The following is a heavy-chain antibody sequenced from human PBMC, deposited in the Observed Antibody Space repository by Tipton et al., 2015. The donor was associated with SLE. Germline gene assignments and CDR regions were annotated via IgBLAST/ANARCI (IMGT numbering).Heavy chain of an antibody. Sequence: TLSLTCAVSGYFISSGYFWGWIRQPPGKGLEWIGIAYHSGSTYYNPSLKSRVTISVDTSKNQFSLELSSATAADTAVYYCATSWAPAGRGMVYFDYWGQGTLVTVSS. CDR2: AYHSGST. V-gene: IGHV4-38-2*01. D-gene: IGHD6-13*01. CDR3: ATSWAPAGRGMVYFDY. CDR1: GYFISSGYF. J-gene: IGHJ4*02.